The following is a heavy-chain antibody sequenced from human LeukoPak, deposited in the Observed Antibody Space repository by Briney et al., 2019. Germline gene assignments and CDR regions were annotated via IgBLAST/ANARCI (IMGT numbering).Heavy chain of an antibody. Sequence: GGSLRLSCAASGFTFSSYGMRSVRQAPGKGLEWVAFIRYDGSNKYYADSVKGRFTISRDNSKNTLYLQMNSLRAEDTAVYYCAKDQGGSYLADYWGQGTLVTVPS. CDR2: IRYDGSNK. J-gene: IGHJ4*02. D-gene: IGHD1-26*01. CDR3: AKDQGGSYLADY. CDR1: GFTFSSYG. V-gene: IGHV3-30*02.